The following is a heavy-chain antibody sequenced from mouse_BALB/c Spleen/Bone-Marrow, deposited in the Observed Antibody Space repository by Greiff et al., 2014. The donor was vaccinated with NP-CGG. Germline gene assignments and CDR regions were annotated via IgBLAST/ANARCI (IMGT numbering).Heavy chain of an antibody. J-gene: IGHJ3*01. V-gene: IGHV1-9*01. CDR2: ILPGSGST. CDR1: GYTFSSYW. Sequence: VMLVESGAELMKPGASVKISCKATGYTFSSYWMEWVKQRPGHGLEWIGEILPGSGSTNYNEKFKGKATFTADTSSNTAYMQLSSLTSEDSAVYYCARDWDPFAYWGQGTLVTVSA. CDR3: ARDWDPFAY. D-gene: IGHD4-1*01.